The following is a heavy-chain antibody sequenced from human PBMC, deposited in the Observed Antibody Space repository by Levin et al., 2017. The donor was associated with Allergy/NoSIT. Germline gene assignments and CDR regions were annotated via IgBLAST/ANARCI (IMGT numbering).Heavy chain of an antibody. Sequence: ASETLSLTCAVYGGSFGGYYWSWLPQPPGKGLEWIGEINHRGYTAYNPSLKSRATISVDTSRNQFSVKLNSVTAADTAVYYCAVFSLRYGTFDIWGQGTMVTVSS. CDR1: GGSFGGYY. J-gene: IGHJ3*02. CDR3: AVFSLRYGTFDI. CDR2: INHRGYT. D-gene: IGHD4-17*01. V-gene: IGHV4-34*01.